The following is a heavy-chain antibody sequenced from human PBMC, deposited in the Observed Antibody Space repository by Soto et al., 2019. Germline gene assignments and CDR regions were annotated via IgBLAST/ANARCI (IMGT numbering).Heavy chain of an antibody. CDR1: GFTFNNYA. Sequence: GGSLRLSCAASGFTFNNYALHWVRQAPGKGLEWVAVISFDGNRKYYADSAKGRFAISRDTSRDTLNLQMGSLRPEDTAMYFCARDLGEKSDIAGNFDYWGQGTLVTVSS. CDR2: ISFDGNRK. J-gene: IGHJ4*02. V-gene: IGHV3-30*09. D-gene: IGHD6-13*01. CDR3: ARDLGEKSDIAGNFDY.